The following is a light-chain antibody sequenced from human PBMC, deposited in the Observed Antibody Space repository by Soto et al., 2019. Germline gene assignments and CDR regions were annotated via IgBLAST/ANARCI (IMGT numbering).Light chain of an antibody. CDR1: QSVSSSY. J-gene: IGKJ1*01. CDR3: QQHNNWPQT. CDR2: DVS. Sequence: EIVLAQSPGTLSLSPGESATLSFRASQSVSSSYLAWYQQKPGQAPRLLIYDVSTRATGTPDRFSGSGSGTEFTLTISSLQSEDFAVYCCQQHNNWPQTFGQGTKVDIK. V-gene: IGKV3-15*01.